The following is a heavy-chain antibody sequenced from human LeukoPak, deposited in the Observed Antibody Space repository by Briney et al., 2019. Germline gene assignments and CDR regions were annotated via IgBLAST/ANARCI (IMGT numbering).Heavy chain of an antibody. CDR1: GFTFSDYY. Sequence: GGSLRLSCAASGFTFSDYYMSWIRQAPGKGLEWVSYIGGGSRTIYYADSVKGRFTISRDNAKNSLYLQMNSLSAEDTAVYYCARAQKYSYDAFDIWGQGTMVTVSS. D-gene: IGHD4-11*01. V-gene: IGHV3-11*04. CDR2: IGGGSRTI. J-gene: IGHJ3*02. CDR3: ARAQKYSYDAFDI.